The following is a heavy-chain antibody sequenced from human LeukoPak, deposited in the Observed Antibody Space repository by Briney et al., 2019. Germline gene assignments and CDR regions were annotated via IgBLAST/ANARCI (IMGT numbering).Heavy chain of an antibody. CDR1: GFTFDDYA. J-gene: IGHJ4*02. CDR3: AKDAPHMAGLDY. D-gene: IGHD5-24*01. CDR2: ISWNSGSI. V-gene: IGHV3-9*01. Sequence: GGSLRLSCAASGFTFDDYAMHWVRQAPGKGLEWVSGISWNSGSIGYADSVKGRFTISRDNAKNSLYLQMNSLRAEDTALYYCAKDAPHMAGLDYWGQGTLVTVPS.